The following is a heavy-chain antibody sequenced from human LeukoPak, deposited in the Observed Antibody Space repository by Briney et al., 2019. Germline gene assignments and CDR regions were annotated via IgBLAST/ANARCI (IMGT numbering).Heavy chain of an antibody. V-gene: IGHV3-15*01. CDR2: IKSKTDGGTT. CDR1: GFTFSNAW. J-gene: IGHJ6*02. Sequence: PGGSLRLSCAASGFTFSNAWMSWVRQAPGKGLEWVGRIKSKTDGGTTDYAAPVKGRFTLSRDDSENTLYLQMNSLKTEDTAVYYCATVGIAAGGTYYYYAMDVWGQGTTVTVSS. D-gene: IGHD6-13*01. CDR3: ATVGIAAGGTYYYYAMDV.